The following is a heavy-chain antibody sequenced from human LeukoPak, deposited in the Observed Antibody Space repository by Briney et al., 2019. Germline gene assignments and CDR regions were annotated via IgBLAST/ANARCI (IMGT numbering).Heavy chain of an antibody. D-gene: IGHD6-6*01. V-gene: IGHV6-1*01. CDR3: ARDQAARVWSFDY. J-gene: IGHJ4*02. CDR2: TYYRSKCYN. Sequence: TYYRSKCYNYYAVSVKTPITINPHTSKTQFSLQLNSVTPEDTAVYYCARDQAARVWSFDYWGQGTLVTVSS.